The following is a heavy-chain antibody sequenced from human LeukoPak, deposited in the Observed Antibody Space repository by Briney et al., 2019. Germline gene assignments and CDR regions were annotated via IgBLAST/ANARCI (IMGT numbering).Heavy chain of an antibody. V-gene: IGHV3-20*04. D-gene: IGHD3-10*01. J-gene: IGHJ6*03. CDR3: ARASGSSYYYYYYMDV. CDR2: INWNGGST. Sequence: GRSLRLSCAASGFTFSSYGMHWVRQAPGKGLEWVSGINWNGGSTNNADSVKGRFTISRDNAKNSLYLQMNSLRAEDTALYYCARASGSSYYYYYYMDVWGKGTTVTVSS. CDR1: GFTFSSYG.